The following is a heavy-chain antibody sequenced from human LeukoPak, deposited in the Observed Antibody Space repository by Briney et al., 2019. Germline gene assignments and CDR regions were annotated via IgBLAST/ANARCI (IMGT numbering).Heavy chain of an antibody. Sequence: GGSLRLSCAASGFTFSSYSMNWVRQAPGKGLEWVSFISSSSSYIYYADSVKGRFTISRDNAKSSLYLQMNSLRAEDTAVYYCASGRGGAGDFDYRGQGTLVTVST. CDR1: GFTFSSYS. V-gene: IGHV3-21*01. CDR2: ISSSSSYI. D-gene: IGHD1-26*01. J-gene: IGHJ4*02. CDR3: ASGRGGAGDFDY.